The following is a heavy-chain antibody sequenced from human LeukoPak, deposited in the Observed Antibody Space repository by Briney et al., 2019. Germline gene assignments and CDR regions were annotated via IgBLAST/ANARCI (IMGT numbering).Heavy chain of an antibody. CDR3: AKAGYYDSWSGYYNDY. J-gene: IGHJ4*02. V-gene: IGHV3-23*01. D-gene: IGHD3-3*01. CDR2: ISGSGGST. CDR1: GFTFSSYA. Sequence: PGGSLRLSCAASGFTFSSYAMSWVRQAPGKGLEWVLAISGSGGSTFYADSVKGRFTISRDNSKNTLYLQMNSLRAEDTAVYYCAKAGYYDSWSGYYNDYWGQGTLVTVSS.